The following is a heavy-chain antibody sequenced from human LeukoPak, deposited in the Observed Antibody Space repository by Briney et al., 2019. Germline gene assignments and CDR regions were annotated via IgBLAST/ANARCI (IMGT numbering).Heavy chain of an antibody. V-gene: IGHV4-31*03. CDR2: IYYSGST. J-gene: IGHJ3*02. CDR3: ARQRLGYCSGGSYYAPI. D-gene: IGHD2-15*01. CDR1: GGSISSGGYY. Sequence: SQTLSLTCTVSGGSISSGGYYWSWIRQHPGKGLKWIGYIYYSGSTYYNPSLKSRVTISVDTSKNQFSLKLSSVTAADTAVYYCARQRLGYCSGGSYYAPIWGQGTMVTVSS.